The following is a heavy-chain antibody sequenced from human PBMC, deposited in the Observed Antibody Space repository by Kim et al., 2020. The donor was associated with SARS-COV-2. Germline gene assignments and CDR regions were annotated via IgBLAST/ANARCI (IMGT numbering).Heavy chain of an antibody. Sequence: GSLRLSCAASGFTFSNYDMHWVRQVTGKGLEWVSAIDTDGKTFYPGSVKGRFTVSRENAENSLYLQMNNLRDGDSAIYYCVRGAVAGTYGMDVWGQGTTVTVSS. CDR3: VRGAVAGTYGMDV. J-gene: IGHJ6*02. CDR2: IDTDGKT. D-gene: IGHD6-19*01. CDR1: GFTFSNYD. V-gene: IGHV3-13*01.